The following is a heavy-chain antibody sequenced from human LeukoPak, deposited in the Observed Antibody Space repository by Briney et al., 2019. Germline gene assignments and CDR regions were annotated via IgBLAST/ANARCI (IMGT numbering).Heavy chain of an antibody. D-gene: IGHD3-22*01. CDR3: ARDLKGRYYDSSGYSA. CDR1: GYTFTSYD. J-gene: IGHJ5*02. Sequence: GASVKVSCKASGYTFTSYDINWVRQATGQGLEWMGWMNPNSGNTGYAQKFQGRVTMTTDTSTSTAYMELRSLRSDDTAVYYCARDLKGRYYDSSGYSAWGQGTLVTVSS. CDR2: MNPNSGNT. V-gene: IGHV1-8*01.